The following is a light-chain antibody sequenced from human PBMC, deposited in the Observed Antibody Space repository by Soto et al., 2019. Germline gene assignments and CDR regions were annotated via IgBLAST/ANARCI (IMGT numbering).Light chain of an antibody. CDR2: DAF. V-gene: IGKV3-11*01. J-gene: IGKJ4*01. Sequence: EIVLTQSPATLSLSPGERAALSCRASQSVNSYLAWYQQKPGQAPRLLIYDAFKRATGIPARFSGSGSGTDFTLIISSLEPEDFAVYYCQQRSNWPSTFGGGTKVEVK. CDR1: QSVNSY. CDR3: QQRSNWPST.